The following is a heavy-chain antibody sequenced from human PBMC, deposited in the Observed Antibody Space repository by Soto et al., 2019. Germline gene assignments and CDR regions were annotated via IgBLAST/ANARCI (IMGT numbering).Heavy chain of an antibody. CDR3: ARSRITGSTWSFDY. D-gene: IGHD1-20*01. V-gene: IGHV5-51*01. CDR1: GYSFTNYW. J-gene: IGHJ4*02. CDR2: IYPGDSDT. Sequence: GESLKISCKASGYSFTNYWIGWVRQTPGKGLEWMGIIYPGDSDTRYGPSFQGQVTVSADKSISTAYLQWSSLKASDTAMYYCARSRITGSTWSFDYWGQGTLVTV.